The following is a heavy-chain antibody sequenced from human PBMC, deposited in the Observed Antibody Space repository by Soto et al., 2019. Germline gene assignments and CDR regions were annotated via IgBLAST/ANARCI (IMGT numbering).Heavy chain of an antibody. CDR2: INPNSGGT. CDR3: ARGRASDLWFGELLPYYYYYGMDV. Sequence: QVQLVQSGAEVKKPGASVKVSCKASGYTFTGYYMHWVRQAPGQGLEWMGWINPNSGGTNYAQKFQGRVTMTRDTSISTAYMELSRLRSDDTAVYYCARGRASDLWFGELLPYYYYYGMDVWGQGTTVTVSS. J-gene: IGHJ6*02. CDR1: GYTFTGYY. V-gene: IGHV1-2*02. D-gene: IGHD3-10*01.